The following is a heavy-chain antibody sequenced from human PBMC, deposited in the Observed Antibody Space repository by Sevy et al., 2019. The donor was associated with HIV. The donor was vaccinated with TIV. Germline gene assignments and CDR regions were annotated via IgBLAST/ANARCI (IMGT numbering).Heavy chain of an antibody. V-gene: IGHV3-48*03. CDR2: ISSTGSTI. J-gene: IGHJ4*02. CDR1: GFMISRYD. CDR3: ARDLPPSATTVAHFDY. Sequence: GGSLRLSCAASGFMISRYDMNWVRQAPGKGLEWVSYISSTGSTINYADSVRGRFTISRDNAKNSAFLQMNSLRAEDTAFYYCARDLPPSATTVAHFDYWGQGSLVTVSS. D-gene: IGHD4-17*01.